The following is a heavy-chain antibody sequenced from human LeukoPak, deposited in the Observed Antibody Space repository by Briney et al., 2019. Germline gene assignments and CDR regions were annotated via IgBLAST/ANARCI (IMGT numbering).Heavy chain of an antibody. CDR3: ASGGIEYYGSGPIGP. V-gene: IGHV1-69*13. CDR1: GGTFSSYA. CDR2: IIPIFGTA. Sequence: SVKVSCKASGGTFSSYAISWVRQAPGQGLEWMGGIIPIFGTANYAQKFQGRVTITADESTSTAYMEVSSLRSEDTAVYYCASGGIEYYGSGPIGPWGQGTLVTVSS. J-gene: IGHJ5*02. D-gene: IGHD3-10*01.